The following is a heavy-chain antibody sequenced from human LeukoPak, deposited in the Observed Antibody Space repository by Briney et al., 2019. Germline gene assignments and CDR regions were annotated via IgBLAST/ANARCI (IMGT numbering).Heavy chain of an antibody. D-gene: IGHD6-13*01. CDR2: ISYDGSNK. V-gene: IGHV3-30*18. J-gene: IGHJ6*02. CDR3: AKERVGSSWYWYYYGMDV. Sequence: GGSLRLSCAASGFTFSSYGMYWVRQAPGKGLEWVAVISYDGSNKYYADSVKGRFTISRDNSKNTLYLQMNSLRAEDTAVYYCAKERVGSSWYWYYYGMDVWGQGTTVTVSS. CDR1: GFTFSSYG.